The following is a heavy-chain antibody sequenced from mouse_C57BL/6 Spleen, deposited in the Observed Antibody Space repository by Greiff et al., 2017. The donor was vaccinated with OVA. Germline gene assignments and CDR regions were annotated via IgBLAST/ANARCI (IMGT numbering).Heavy chain of an antibody. Sequence: QVQLQQSGAELARPGASVKMSCKASGYTFTSYTMHWVKQRPGQGLEWIGYINPSSGYTKYNQKFKDKATLTADKSSSTAYMQLSSLTSEDSAVYYCARGIYYYGSSYEYYFDYWGQGTTLTVSS. CDR2: INPSSGYT. CDR3: ARGIYYYGSSYEYYFDY. V-gene: IGHV1-4*01. CDR1: GYTFTSYT. J-gene: IGHJ2*01. D-gene: IGHD1-1*01.